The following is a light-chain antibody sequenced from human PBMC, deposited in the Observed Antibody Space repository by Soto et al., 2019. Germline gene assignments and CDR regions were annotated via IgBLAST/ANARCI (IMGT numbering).Light chain of an antibody. V-gene: IGKV3-20*01. Sequence: EMVLTQSPGTLSLSLGERATLSCRASQSLRTNSLAWYQQKPGQAPRLLISGVYSRAAGIPDRFSGSGSGTDFTLTISRLEPEDFAVFYCQHYDSLPITFGQGTRLEL. CDR2: GVY. CDR1: QSLRTNS. CDR3: QHYDSLPIT. J-gene: IGKJ5*01.